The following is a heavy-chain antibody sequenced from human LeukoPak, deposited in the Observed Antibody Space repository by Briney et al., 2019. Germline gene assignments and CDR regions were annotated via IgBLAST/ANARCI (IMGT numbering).Heavy chain of an antibody. Sequence: PGGSLRLSCAASGFTFSRYSMNWVRQAPGKGLEWVSYISSSSSTKYYADSVKGRFTISRDNAKSSLYLQMNSLRDEDTAVYFCARDPGHSSVGEPKHNDYWGQRTLVTVSS. CDR3: ARDPGHSSVGEPKHNDY. CDR1: GFTFSRYS. V-gene: IGHV3-48*02. CDR2: ISSSSSTK. D-gene: IGHD3-10*01. J-gene: IGHJ4*02.